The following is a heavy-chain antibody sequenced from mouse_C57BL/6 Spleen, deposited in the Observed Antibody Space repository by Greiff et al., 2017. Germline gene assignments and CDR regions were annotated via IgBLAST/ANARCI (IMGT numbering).Heavy chain of an antibody. J-gene: IGHJ3*01. Sequence: EVQGVESGGGLVQPKGSLKLSCAASGFSFNTYAMNWVRQAPGKGLEWVACIRSKSNNCSTYYADSVKDRFTISRDDSESMLYLQMNNLKTEYTAMYYCVSPAYYSNYEFAYWGQGTLVTVSA. CDR2: IRSKSNNCST. CDR3: VSPAYYSNYEFAY. D-gene: IGHD2-5*01. V-gene: IGHV10-1*01. CDR1: GFSFNTYA.